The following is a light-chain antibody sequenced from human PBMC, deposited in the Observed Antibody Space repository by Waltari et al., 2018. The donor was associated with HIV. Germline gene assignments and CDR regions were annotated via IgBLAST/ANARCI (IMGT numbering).Light chain of an antibody. CDR2: DGS. J-gene: IGKJ4*01. V-gene: IGKV1-33*01. Sequence: IQLTQYPSSLSVSVGDRVTLTCQASHDISTYLNWYQQKDGKAPKLLIFDGSNLETGAPSRFSGRGAGTDFTLTISSLQPGDVGTYYCQEYANLPPFSFGGGTKVDIK. CDR1: HDISTY. CDR3: QEYANLPPFS.